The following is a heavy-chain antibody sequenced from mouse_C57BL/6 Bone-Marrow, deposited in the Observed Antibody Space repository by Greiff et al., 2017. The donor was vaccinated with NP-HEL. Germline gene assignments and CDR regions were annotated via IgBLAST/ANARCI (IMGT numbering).Heavy chain of an antibody. Sequence: VKLVESGPELVKPGASVKISCKASGYAFSSSWMNWVKQRPGKGLEWIGRIYPGDGDTNYNGKFKGKATLTADKSSSTAYMQLSSLTSEDSAVYFCARLYDYEGNFDYWGQGTTLTVSS. D-gene: IGHD2-4*01. J-gene: IGHJ2*01. CDR1: GYAFSSSW. V-gene: IGHV1-82*01. CDR2: IYPGDGDT. CDR3: ARLYDYEGNFDY.